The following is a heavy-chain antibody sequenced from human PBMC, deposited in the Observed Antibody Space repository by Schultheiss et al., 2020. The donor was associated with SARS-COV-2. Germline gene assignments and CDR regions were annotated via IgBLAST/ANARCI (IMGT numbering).Heavy chain of an antibody. D-gene: IGHD3-3*01. CDR3: ARARVVLDYYYGMDV. J-gene: IGHJ6*02. Sequence: GGSLRLFCAASGFTFSSYGMHWVRQAPGKGLEWVAVIWYDGSNKYYADSVKGRFTISRDNSKNTLYLQMNSLRAEDTAVYYCARARVVLDYYYGMDVWGQGTTVTVSS. CDR1: GFTFSSYG. CDR2: IWYDGSNK. V-gene: IGHV3-33*01.